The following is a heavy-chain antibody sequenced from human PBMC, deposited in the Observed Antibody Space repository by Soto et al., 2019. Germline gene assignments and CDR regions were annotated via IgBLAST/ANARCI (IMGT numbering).Heavy chain of an antibody. CDR2: MNPNSGNT. CDR1: GYTFTSYD. D-gene: IGHD3-9*01. CDR3: ARAFPLTFDWLLPGTYYYYGMDV. V-gene: IGHV1-8*01. J-gene: IGHJ6*02. Sequence: ASVKVSCKASGYTFTSYDINWVRQATGQGLEWMGWMNPNSGNTGYAQKFQGRVTMTRNTSISTAYMELSSLRSEDTAVYSCARAFPLTFDWLLPGTYYYYGMDVWGQGTTVTVSS.